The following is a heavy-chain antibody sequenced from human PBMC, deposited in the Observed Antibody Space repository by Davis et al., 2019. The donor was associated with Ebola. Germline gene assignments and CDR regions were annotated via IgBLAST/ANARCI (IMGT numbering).Heavy chain of an antibody. CDR3: ASESYILTGYYNDDY. CDR2: IYYSGST. J-gene: IGHJ4*02. Sequence: PSETLSLTCTVSGGSISSYYWSWIRQPAGKGLEWIGSIYYSGSTYYNPSLKSRVTISVDTSKNQFSLKLSSVTAADTAVYYCASESYILTGYYNDDYWGQGTLVTVSS. V-gene: IGHV4-4*07. D-gene: IGHD3-9*01. CDR1: GGSISSYY.